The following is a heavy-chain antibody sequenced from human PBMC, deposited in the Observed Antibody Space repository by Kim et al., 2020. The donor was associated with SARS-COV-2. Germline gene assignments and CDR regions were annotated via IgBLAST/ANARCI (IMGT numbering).Heavy chain of an antibody. V-gene: IGHV3-23*01. D-gene: IGHD3-10*01. CDR3: AKGDYYGSGSYYIAFDY. Sequence: VKAPSTISRDNSKNTLYLQMDSLRAEDTAVYYCAKGDYYGSGSYYIAFDYWGQGTLVTVSS. J-gene: IGHJ4*02.